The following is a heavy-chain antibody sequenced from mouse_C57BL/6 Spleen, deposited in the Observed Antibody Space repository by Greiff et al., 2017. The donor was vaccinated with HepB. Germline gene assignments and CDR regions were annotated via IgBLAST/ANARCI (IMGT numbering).Heavy chain of an antibody. CDR1: GYTFTSYD. CDR2: IYPRDGST. CDR3: AREEGAYAMDY. V-gene: IGHV1-85*01. Sequence: VKLQESGPELVKPGASVKLSCKASGYTFTSYDINWVKQRPGQGLEWIGWIYPRDGSTKYNEKFKGKATLTVETSSSTAYMELHSLTSEDSAVYFCAREEGAYAMDYWGQGTSVPVSS. J-gene: IGHJ4*01.